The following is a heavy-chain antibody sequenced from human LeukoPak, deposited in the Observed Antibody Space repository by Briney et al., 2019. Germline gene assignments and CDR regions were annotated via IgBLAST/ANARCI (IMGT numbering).Heavy chain of an antibody. Sequence: GGSLRLSCVASGFTFSRNGMHWVRQAPGKGLEWVAVISYDGSNRYYVDSVKGRFTISRDNSKNTLYLQMNSLRGEDTAVYYCAEDRLMDPGTFTGYFDSWGQGILVAVSS. V-gene: IGHV3-30*18. CDR2: ISYDGSNR. CDR3: AEDRLMDPGTFTGYFDS. CDR1: GFTFSRNG. J-gene: IGHJ4*02. D-gene: IGHD3-9*01.